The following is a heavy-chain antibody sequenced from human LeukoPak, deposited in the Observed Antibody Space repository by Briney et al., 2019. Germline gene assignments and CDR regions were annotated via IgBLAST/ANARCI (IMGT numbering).Heavy chain of an antibody. Sequence: GGSLRLSCAAPGFSFSSYAMSWVRQAPGKGLEWVSSISGSGDNTYYAESVKGRFTISRDNSKNTLFLQMNSLRAEDTGVFYCAKRSGSTTGWFFDFWGQGTLVTVSS. CDR3: AKRSGSTTGWFFDF. CDR2: ISGSGDNT. J-gene: IGHJ4*02. CDR1: GFSFSSYA. D-gene: IGHD6-19*01. V-gene: IGHV3-23*01.